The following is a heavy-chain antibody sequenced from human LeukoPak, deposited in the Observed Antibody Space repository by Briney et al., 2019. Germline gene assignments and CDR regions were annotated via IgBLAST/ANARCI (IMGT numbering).Heavy chain of an antibody. V-gene: IGHV3-23*01. CDR3: AKDQDTYYYGSGSYYTYNWFDP. D-gene: IGHD3-10*01. CDR2: ISGSGGST. Sequence: GGSLRLSCAASGFTFSSYAMSWVRQAPGKGPEWVSAISGSGGSTYYADSVKGRFTISRDNSKNTLYLQMNSLRAEDTAVYYCAKDQDTYYYGSGSYYTYNWFDPWGQGTLVTVSS. J-gene: IGHJ5*02. CDR1: GFTFSSYA.